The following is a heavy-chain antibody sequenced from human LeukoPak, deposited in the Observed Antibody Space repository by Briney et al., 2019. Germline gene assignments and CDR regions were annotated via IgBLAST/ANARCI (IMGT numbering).Heavy chain of an antibody. V-gene: IGHV3-23*01. CDR1: GFSFSSYA. J-gene: IGHJ3*02. CDR2: ISGSGGSA. D-gene: IGHD2-21*02. Sequence: GGSLRLSCAASGFSFSSYAMSWVRQAPGKGLEWVSAISGSGGSAYYADSVKGRFTIPRDNSKNTLYLQMNSLRAEDTAVYYCAKDIVVVTAGSNAFDIWGQGTMVTVSS. CDR3: AKDIVVVTAGSNAFDI.